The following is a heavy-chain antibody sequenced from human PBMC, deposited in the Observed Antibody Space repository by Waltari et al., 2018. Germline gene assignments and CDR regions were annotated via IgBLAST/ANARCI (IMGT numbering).Heavy chain of an antibody. Sequence: QVQLQESGPGLVRPSQTLSLSCSVSGGSISTGSYYWSWIRQPAGKGLEWIGRIFPRGNPDYNPSLKSRVTIAADMSKNQISLHLTSLTAADTAVYYCARESLTGFENWFDPWGQGTLVTVSP. J-gene: IGHJ5*02. D-gene: IGHD3-9*01. CDR2: IFPRGNP. CDR1: GGSISTGSYY. V-gene: IGHV4-61*02. CDR3: ARESLTGFENWFDP.